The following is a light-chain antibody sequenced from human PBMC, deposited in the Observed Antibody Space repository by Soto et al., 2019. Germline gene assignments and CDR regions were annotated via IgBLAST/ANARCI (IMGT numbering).Light chain of an antibody. CDR1: QSGSSY. CDR2: GAS. V-gene: IGKV3D-15*01. J-gene: IGKJ1*01. Sequence: EILLTHSPSTLSWSAGGRATLSCRASQSGSSYLAWYQQKPGQAPRLLIYGASNRATGIPARFSGSGSGTEFTLTISSLQSEDFAVYYCQQYINLWTFGQGTKVDI. CDR3: QQYINLWT.